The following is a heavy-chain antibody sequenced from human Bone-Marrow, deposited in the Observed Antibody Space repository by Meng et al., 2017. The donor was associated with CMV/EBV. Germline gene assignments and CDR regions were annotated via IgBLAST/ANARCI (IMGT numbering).Heavy chain of an antibody. Sequence: SVKVSCKASGGTFSSYAISWVRQAPGQGLEWMGGIIPIFGTANYAQKFQGRVTITLEESTSTAYMELSSLRSEDTAVYYCARDPPPGWVTTVQGDAFDIWGQGTMVTVSS. CDR3: ARDPPPGWVTTVQGDAFDI. CDR2: IIPIFGTA. V-gene: IGHV1-69*13. J-gene: IGHJ3*02. D-gene: IGHD4-17*01. CDR1: GGTFSSYA.